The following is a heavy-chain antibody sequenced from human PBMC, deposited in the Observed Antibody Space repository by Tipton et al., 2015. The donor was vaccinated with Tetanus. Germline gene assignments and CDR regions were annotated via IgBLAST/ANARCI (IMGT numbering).Heavy chain of an antibody. CDR1: GFIFSSYG. V-gene: IGHV3-33*01. CDR2: SWYDGTDK. J-gene: IGHJ4*02. Sequence: SLRLSCAASGFIFSSYGIHWVRQAPGKGLEWVAVSWYDGTDKYYADSVKGRFTISRDNSKNTLYLQMNSLRAEDTAVYYCAGEGGCRGGSCFSGGFHNWGQGAQVTVAS. CDR3: AGEGGCRGGSCFSGGFHN. D-gene: IGHD2-15*01.